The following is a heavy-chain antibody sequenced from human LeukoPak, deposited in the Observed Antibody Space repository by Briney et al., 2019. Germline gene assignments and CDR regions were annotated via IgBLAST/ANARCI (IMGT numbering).Heavy chain of an antibody. Sequence: PGGSLRLSCAASGFIFSSYAMSWVRQAPGKGLEWVSVIYRHGGTAYADSVQGRFSISRDNSKNTVDLQMNSLRAEDTAVYYCARDVIYASEIYSYGDSWGQGTLVIVSS. V-gene: IGHV3-66*01. J-gene: IGHJ4*02. CDR3: ARDVIYASEIYSYGDS. CDR2: IYRHGGT. D-gene: IGHD3-16*01. CDR1: GFIFSSYA.